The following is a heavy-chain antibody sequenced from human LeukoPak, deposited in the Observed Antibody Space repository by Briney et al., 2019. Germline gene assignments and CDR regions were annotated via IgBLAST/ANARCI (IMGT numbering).Heavy chain of an antibody. CDR3: ARDADDYGDDSAGYSGY. Sequence: SETLSLTCTVSGGSISSYYWSWIRQPPGKGLEWIGYIYYSGSTNYNPSLKSRVTISADTSKNQFSLKLSSVTAADTAVYYCARDADDYGDDSAGYSGYWGQGTLVTVSS. D-gene: IGHD4-17*01. CDR1: GGSISSYY. CDR2: IYYSGST. J-gene: IGHJ4*02. V-gene: IGHV4-59*01.